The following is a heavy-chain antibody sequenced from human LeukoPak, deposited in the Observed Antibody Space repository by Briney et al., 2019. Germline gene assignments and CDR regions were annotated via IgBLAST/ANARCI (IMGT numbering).Heavy chain of an antibody. D-gene: IGHD6-19*01. CDR2: LYITDTT. CDR3: ARGRDRGWYSAFDI. V-gene: IGHV3-53*01. J-gene: IGHJ3*02. Sequence: PGGSLRLSCAASGFTVSGKAMTWVRQAPGKGLECVSILYITDTTYYADSVKGRFTIFRDNSNNALYLQMHSLRAEDTAVYYCARGRDRGWYSAFDIWGQGTMVTVSS. CDR1: GFTVSGKA.